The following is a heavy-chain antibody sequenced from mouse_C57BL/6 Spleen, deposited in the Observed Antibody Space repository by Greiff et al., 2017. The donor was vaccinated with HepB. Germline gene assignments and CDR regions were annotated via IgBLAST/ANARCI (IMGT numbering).Heavy chain of an antibody. V-gene: IGHV1-55*01. J-gene: IGHJ4*01. CDR3: ARGAYDYDDAMDY. D-gene: IGHD2-4*01. Sequence: QVQLQQPGAELVKPGASVKMSCKASGYTFTSYWITWVKQRPGQGLEWIGDIYPGSGSTNYNEKFKSKATLTVDTSSSTAYMQLSCLTSEDSAVYYCARGAYDYDDAMDYWGQGTSVTVSS. CDR1: GYTFTSYW. CDR2: IYPGSGST.